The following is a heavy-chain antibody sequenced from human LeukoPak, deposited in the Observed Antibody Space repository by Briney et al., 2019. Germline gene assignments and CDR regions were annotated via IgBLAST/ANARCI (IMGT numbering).Heavy chain of an antibody. J-gene: IGHJ4*02. D-gene: IGHD5-24*01. CDR1: GFDFNVHS. CDR2: ISSDCNNI. Sequence: PGGSLRLSCAASGFDFNVHSMNWVRQTPRKGLEWVSSISSDCNNIYYADSVKGRFTISRDNASNSLCLQMNCLRLDDTAVYYCARSDRWLPPADWGQGTLVTVSS. V-gene: IGHV3-21*01. CDR3: ARSDRWLPPAD.